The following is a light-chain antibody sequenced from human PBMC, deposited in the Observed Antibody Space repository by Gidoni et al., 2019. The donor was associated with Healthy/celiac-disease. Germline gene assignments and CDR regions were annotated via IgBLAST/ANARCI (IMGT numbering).Light chain of an antibody. CDR1: QSVFYSSNNKNY. V-gene: IGKV4-1*01. CDR3: QQYYSTPLT. Sequence: DSVMTQSPDSLAVSLGERATINCKSSQSVFYSSNNKNYLAWYQQKPGQPPHLLIYWASTRESGVPDRFSGRGSGPDFTLTLCSLQAAYVAVYYCQQYYSTPLTFGGGTKVEI. J-gene: IGKJ4*01. CDR2: WAS.